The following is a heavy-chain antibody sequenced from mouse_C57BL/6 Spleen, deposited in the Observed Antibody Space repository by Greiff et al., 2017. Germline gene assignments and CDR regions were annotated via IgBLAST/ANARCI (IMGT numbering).Heavy chain of an antibody. D-gene: IGHD1-1*01. CDR1: GYTFTDYY. CDR3: ARVGGSSSWFAY. Sequence: EVQLQQSGPELVKPGASVKISCKASGYTFTDYYMNWVKQSHGKSLEWIGDINPNNGGTSYNQKFKGKATLTVDKSSSTAYMELRSLTSEDSAVYYCARVGGSSSWFAYWGQETLVSVSA. V-gene: IGHV1-26*01. J-gene: IGHJ3*01. CDR2: INPNNGGT.